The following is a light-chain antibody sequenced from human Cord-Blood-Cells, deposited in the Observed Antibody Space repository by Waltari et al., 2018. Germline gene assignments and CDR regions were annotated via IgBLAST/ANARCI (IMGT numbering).Light chain of an antibody. CDR3: CSYAGSSTWV. V-gene: IGLV2-23*01. CDR2: GGS. J-gene: IGLJ3*02. Sequence: QSALTQPASVSGSPGQSITIYCTGNSSDVGSYNLVSWYQQHPGKAPNLMIYGGSNRPSGVSNRFSGSKSGNTASLTISGLQAEDEADYYCCSYAGSSTWVFGGGTKLTVL. CDR1: SSDVGSYNL.